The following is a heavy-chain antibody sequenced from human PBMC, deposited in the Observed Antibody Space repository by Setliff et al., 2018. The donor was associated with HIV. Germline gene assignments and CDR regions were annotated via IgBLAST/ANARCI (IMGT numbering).Heavy chain of an antibody. J-gene: IGHJ5*02. CDR2: VNHNGNI. Sequence: PSETLSLTCTLNGVPLSDYYWNWIRQSPGKGLEWIVEVNHNGNINYNPSLKSRVTISADTSKNQFSLKLNSVTAADTAVYYCASRIYYYDSSRVLREEGFDPWGQGTLVTVSS. CDR3: ASRIYYYDSSRVLREEGFDP. CDR1: GVPLSDYY. V-gene: IGHV4-34*01. D-gene: IGHD3-22*01.